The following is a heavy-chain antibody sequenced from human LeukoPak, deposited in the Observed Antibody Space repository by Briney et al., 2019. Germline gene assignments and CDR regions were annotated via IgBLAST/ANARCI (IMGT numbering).Heavy chain of an antibody. CDR3: ARSYYYDSSGYYERANWFDP. Sequence: SETLSLTCTVSVYSISSGYYWGWIRQPPGKGLEWIGSIYHSGSTYYNPSLKSRVTISVDTSKNQFSLKLSSVTAVDTAVYYCARSYYYDSSGYYERANWFDPWGQGTLVTVSS. CDR2: IYHSGST. CDR1: VYSISSGYY. D-gene: IGHD3-22*01. V-gene: IGHV4-38-2*02. J-gene: IGHJ5*02.